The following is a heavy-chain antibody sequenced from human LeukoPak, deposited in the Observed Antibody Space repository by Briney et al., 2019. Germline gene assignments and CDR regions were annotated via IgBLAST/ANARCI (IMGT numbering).Heavy chain of an antibody. J-gene: IGHJ4*02. CDR1: GFTFSSYG. V-gene: IGHV3-23*01. Sequence: AGGSLRLSCAASGFTFSSYGMSWVRQAPGKGLEWVSAISGSGGSTYYADSVKGRFTISRDNSKNTLYLQVNSLRAEDTAVYYCAKGSSGWYFDYWGQGTLVTVSS. CDR2: ISGSGGST. CDR3: AKGSSGWYFDY. D-gene: IGHD6-19*01.